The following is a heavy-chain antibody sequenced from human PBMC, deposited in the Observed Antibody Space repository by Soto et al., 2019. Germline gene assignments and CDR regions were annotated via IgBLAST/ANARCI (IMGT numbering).Heavy chain of an antibody. CDR3: ARDRGLGSGWYGWFDP. Sequence: SEDPFPTCGGYGGFFSGFHWGRGRQPPRKGLEWIGYIYYSESTNYNPSLKGRVTISVDTSKNQFSLKLSSVTAADTAVYYCARDRGLGSGWYGWFDPWGQGTLVTVSS. J-gene: IGHJ5*02. D-gene: IGHD6-19*01. V-gene: IGHV4-59*01. CDR1: GGFFSGFH. CDR2: IYYSEST.